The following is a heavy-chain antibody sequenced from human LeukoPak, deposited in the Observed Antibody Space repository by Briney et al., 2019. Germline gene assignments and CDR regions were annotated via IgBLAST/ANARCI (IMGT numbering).Heavy chain of an antibody. D-gene: IGHD1-26*01. CDR2: INGRGDST. V-gene: IGHV3-23*01. CDR3: AKGGKWDVTPFDY. J-gene: IGHJ4*02. CDR1: GFSFSTYT. Sequence: PGGSLRLSCAASGFSFSTYTMNWVRQAPGKGLEWVSAINGRGDSTFYADSVKGQFTISRDNSKSTVYLQVNSLRAEDTAVYYCAKGGKWDVTPFDYWGQGTLVSVSS.